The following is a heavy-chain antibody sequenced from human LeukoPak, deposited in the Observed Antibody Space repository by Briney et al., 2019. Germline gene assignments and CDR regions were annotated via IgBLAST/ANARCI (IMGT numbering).Heavy chain of an antibody. J-gene: IGHJ6*03. Sequence: QTGGSLRLSCAASGFTFSSYAMSWVRQAPGKGLEWVSYISSSGSTIYYADSVKGRFTISRDNAKNSLYLQMNSLRAEDTAVYYCARYYCTGGVCYSDGYYYMDVWGKGTTVTVSS. CDR3: ARYYCTGGVCYSDGYYYMDV. CDR1: GFTFSSYA. D-gene: IGHD2-8*02. V-gene: IGHV3-48*04. CDR2: ISSSGSTI.